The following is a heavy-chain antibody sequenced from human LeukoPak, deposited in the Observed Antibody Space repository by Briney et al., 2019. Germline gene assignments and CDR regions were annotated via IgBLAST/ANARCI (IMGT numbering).Heavy chain of an antibody. CDR3: ARSIVGATTSNVFDY. D-gene: IGHD1-26*01. J-gene: IGHJ4*02. Sequence: GGSLRLSCAASGFTFSDYYMSWIRQAPGKGLEWVSYISSSGSTIYYADSVKGRFTISRDNAKNSLYLQMNSLRAEDTAVYYCARSIVGATTSNVFDYWGQGTLVTVSS. V-gene: IGHV3-11*04. CDR2: ISSSGSTI. CDR1: GFTFSDYY.